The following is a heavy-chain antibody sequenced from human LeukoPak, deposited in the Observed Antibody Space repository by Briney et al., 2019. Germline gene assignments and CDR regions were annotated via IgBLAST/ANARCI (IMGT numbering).Heavy chain of an antibody. Sequence: SETLSLTCTVSGGSISSGSYYWSWIRQPAGKGLEWIGRIYTSGSTNYNPSLKSRVTISVDTSKNQFSLKLSSVTAADTAVYYCASEVVVVPPHYYYYMDVWGKGTTVTVSS. J-gene: IGHJ6*03. CDR3: ASEVVVVPPHYYYYMDV. V-gene: IGHV4-61*02. D-gene: IGHD2-2*01. CDR2: IYTSGST. CDR1: GGSISSGSYY.